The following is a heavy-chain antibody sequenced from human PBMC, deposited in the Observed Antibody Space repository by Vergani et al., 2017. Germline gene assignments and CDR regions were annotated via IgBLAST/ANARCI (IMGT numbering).Heavy chain of an antibody. CDR1: SFKLGDYG. V-gene: IGHV3-30*02. CDR2: IRSDGGSE. D-gene: IGHD1-26*01. J-gene: IGHJ4*02. CDR3: AKGHSGQIGSPHDYYFDY. Sequence: QVQLVESGGGVVQPGRSLRLSCTPSSFKLGDYGMHWVRQAPGRGLEWVSFIRSDGGSEMYADSVRGRFTISRDNSKNTVSLEMLSLRTEDTAVYYCAKGHSGQIGSPHDYYFDYWGQGTLVTVSS.